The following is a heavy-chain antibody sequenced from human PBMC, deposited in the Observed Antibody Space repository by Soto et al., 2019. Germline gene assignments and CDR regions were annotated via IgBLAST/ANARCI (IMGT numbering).Heavy chain of an antibody. Sequence: SVKVSCKASGGTFSSYAISWVRQAPGQGLEWMGGIIPIFGTANYAQKFQGRVTITADESTSTAYMELSSLRSEDTAVYYCARDLAGVDGSGSYYSLPYYYYYGMDVWGQGTTVTVSS. CDR3: ARDLAGVDGSGSYYSLPYYYYYGMDV. CDR2: IIPIFGTA. J-gene: IGHJ6*02. D-gene: IGHD3-10*01. CDR1: GGTFSSYA. V-gene: IGHV1-69*13.